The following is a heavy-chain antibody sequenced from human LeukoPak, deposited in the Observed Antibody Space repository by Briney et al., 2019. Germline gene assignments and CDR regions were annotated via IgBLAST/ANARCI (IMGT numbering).Heavy chain of an antibody. Sequence: GGSLRLSCAASGFTFSSYGMHWVRQAPGKGLEWVAVISYDGSNKYYADSVKGRFTISRDNSKNTLYLQMNSLRAEDTAVYYCAREGQQQPHWGQGTLVTVSS. CDR1: GFTFSSYG. CDR3: AREGQQQPH. V-gene: IGHV3-30*03. D-gene: IGHD6-13*01. J-gene: IGHJ4*02. CDR2: ISYDGSNK.